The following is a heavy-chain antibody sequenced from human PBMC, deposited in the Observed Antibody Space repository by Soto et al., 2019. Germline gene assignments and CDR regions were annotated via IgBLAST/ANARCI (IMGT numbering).Heavy chain of an antibody. J-gene: IGHJ4*02. CDR1: GGSISSYY. Sequence: QVQLQESGPGLVKPSETLSLTCTVSGGSISSYYWSWIRQPPGKGLAWIGYIYYSGGTNYNPSLKGRVTISVATSQTPFSLKLSSVTAAGTAVYYCARRYGDYFEFWGQGTLVTVSS. V-gene: IGHV4-59*08. CDR2: IYYSGGT. D-gene: IGHD4-17*01. CDR3: ARRYGDYFEF.